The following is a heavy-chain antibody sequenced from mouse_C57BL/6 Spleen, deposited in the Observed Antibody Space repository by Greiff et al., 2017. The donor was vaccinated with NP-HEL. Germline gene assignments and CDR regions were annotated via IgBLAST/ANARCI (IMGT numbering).Heavy chain of an antibody. D-gene: IGHD2-2*01. CDR3: ARVRVNYAYEDY. J-gene: IGHJ2*01. V-gene: IGHV1-61*01. Sequence: QVQLQQPGAELVRPGSSVKLSCKASGYTFTSYWMDWVKQRPGQGLEWIGNIYPSDSETHYNQKFKDKATLTVDKSSSTAYMQLSSLTSEDSAVYYCARVRVNYAYEDYWGQGTTLTVSS. CDR2: IYPSDSET. CDR1: GYTFTSYW.